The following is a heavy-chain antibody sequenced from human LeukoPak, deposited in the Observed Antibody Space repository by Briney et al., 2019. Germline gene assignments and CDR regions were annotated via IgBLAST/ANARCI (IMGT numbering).Heavy chain of an antibody. Sequence: ASVKVSCKASGYTFTGYYMHWVRQAPGQGLEWMGWINPNSGGTKYAQKFQGRVTMTRDTSISTAYMELSRLRSDDTAVYYCSRAVLPYYYMDVWGKGTTVTVSS. CDR3: SRAVLPYYYMDV. J-gene: IGHJ6*03. CDR2: INPNSGGT. CDR1: GYTFTGYY. V-gene: IGHV1-2*02.